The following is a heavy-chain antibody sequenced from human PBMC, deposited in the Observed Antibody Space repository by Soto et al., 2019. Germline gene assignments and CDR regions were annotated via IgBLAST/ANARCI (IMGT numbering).Heavy chain of an antibody. D-gene: IGHD3-10*01. CDR1: GGYFSGYY. Sequence: QVQLQQSGAGLLKPSETLSLTCAVYGGYFSGYYWGWVRQPPGKGLEWIGEINHSGSSNYHPSLKRRVTISVDTSKKQFSLRVNSVTPADTAVYYCARGEITLLGGMDVWGQGTTVTVS. V-gene: IGHV4-34*01. CDR3: ARGEITLLGGMDV. CDR2: INHSGSS. J-gene: IGHJ6*02.